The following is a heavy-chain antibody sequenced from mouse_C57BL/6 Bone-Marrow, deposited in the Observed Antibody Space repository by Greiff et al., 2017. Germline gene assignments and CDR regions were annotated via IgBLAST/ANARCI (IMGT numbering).Heavy chain of an antibody. CDR2: INPKNGGT. CDR3: ERGWDGCFDV. V-gene: IGHV1-26*01. J-gene: IGHJ1*03. CDR1: GYTFTDYY. D-gene: IGHD4-1*01. Sequence: EVQLQQSGPELVKPGASVKISCKASGYTFTDYYMNWVKQSHGKSLEWIGDINPKNGGTSYNQKFKGKATLTVDKSSSTAYMELRSLTSEDSAVYYCERGWDGCFDVWGTGTTVTVSS.